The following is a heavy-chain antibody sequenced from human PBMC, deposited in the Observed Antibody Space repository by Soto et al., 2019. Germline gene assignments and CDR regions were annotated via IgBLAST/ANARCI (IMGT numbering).Heavy chain of an antibody. CDR3: GSHHSFICDS. CDR1: GYNFGSAW. J-gene: IGHJ4*02. CDR2: IKPGTSDI. V-gene: IGHV5-51*01. D-gene: IGHD2-15*01. Sequence: GESLKISCKGVGYNFGSAWIGWVRQMPGKGLEWMGLIKPGTSDIRYSPPFRGQVTISADEAVTTAYLQWSGLKASDSAMYYCGSHHSFICDSWRQGTLVPVSS.